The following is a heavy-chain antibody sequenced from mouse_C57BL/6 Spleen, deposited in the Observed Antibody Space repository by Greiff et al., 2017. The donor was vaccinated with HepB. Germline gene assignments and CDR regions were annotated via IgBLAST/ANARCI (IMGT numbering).Heavy chain of an antibody. D-gene: IGHD1-1*01. Sequence: QVQLKQPGAELVKPGASVKMSCKASGYTFTSYWITWVKQRPGQGLEWIGDIYPGSGSTNYNEKFKSKATLTVDTPSSTAYMQLSSLTCEDSAVYYCAREVVGRRDYAMDYWGQGTSVTVSS. CDR1: GYTFTSYW. CDR3: AREVVGRRDYAMDY. CDR2: IYPGSGST. J-gene: IGHJ4*01. V-gene: IGHV1-55*01.